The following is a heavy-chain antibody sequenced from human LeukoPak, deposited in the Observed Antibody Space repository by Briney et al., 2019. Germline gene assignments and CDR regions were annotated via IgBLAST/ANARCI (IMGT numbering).Heavy chain of an antibody. CDR2: INTDGSNT. J-gene: IGHJ3*02. CDR1: GFTFSSYW. CDR3: ASDRGHAFDI. V-gene: IGHV3-74*01. Sequence: GGSLRLSCAASGFTFSSYWMHWVRQVPGKGLVWVSRINTDGSNTNYADSVKGRFTISRDNAKNTVSLQMNSLRTEDTAVYYCASDRGHAFDIWGQGTMVTVSS. D-gene: IGHD3-10*01.